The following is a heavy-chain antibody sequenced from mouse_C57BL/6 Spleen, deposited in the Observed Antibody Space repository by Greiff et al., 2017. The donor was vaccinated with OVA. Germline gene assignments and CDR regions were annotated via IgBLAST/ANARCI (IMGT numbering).Heavy chain of an antibody. J-gene: IGHJ4*01. CDR1: GYTFTEYT. V-gene: IGHV1-62-2*01. Sequence: QVQLKESGAELVKPGASVKLSCKASGYTFTEYTIHWVKQRSGQGLEWIGWFYPGSGSIKYNENFKDKATLTADKSSSTFFMELSRLTAEDSAVYVCARHSYYMTTGAMDYWGQGTSVTVSS. D-gene: IGHD2-12*01. CDR3: ARHSYYMTTGAMDY. CDR2: FYPGSGSI.